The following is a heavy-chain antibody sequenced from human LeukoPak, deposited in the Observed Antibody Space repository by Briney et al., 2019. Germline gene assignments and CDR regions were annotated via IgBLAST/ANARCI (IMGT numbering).Heavy chain of an antibody. CDR2: ISYDGSSK. CDR3: ARTIAAAGGWFDY. Sequence: GRSLRLSCAASGFTFSSYAMHWVRQAPGKGLEWVAVISYDGSSKYYADSVKGRFTISRDNSKNTLYLQMNSLRAEDTAVYYCARTIAAAGGWFDYWGQGTLVTVSS. CDR1: GFTFSSYA. V-gene: IGHV3-30-3*01. D-gene: IGHD6-13*01. J-gene: IGHJ4*02.